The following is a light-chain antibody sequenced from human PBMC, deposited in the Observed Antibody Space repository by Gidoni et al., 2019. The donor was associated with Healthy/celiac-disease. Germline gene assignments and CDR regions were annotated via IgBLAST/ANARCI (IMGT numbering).Light chain of an antibody. Sequence: EIVLTQSTGTLSLSPGERATLSCRASQSVSSSYLAWYQQQPGQAPRLLIYGASIRATGIPDRFSGSGSGTDFTLTISRLEPEDFAVYYCQQYGSSPPLTFGGGTKVEIK. J-gene: IGKJ4*01. CDR3: QQYGSSPPLT. V-gene: IGKV3-20*01. CDR2: GAS. CDR1: QSVSSSY.